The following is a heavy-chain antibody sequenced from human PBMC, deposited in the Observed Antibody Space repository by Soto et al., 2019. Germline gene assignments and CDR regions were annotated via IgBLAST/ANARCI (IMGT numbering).Heavy chain of an antibody. CDR3: AKDIDIVVVPAEIDP. J-gene: IGHJ5*02. V-gene: IGHV3-30*18. D-gene: IGHD2-2*01. Sequence: PGGSLRLSCAASGFTFSSYGMHWVRQAPGKGLEWVAVMSYDGSNKYYADSVKGRFTISRDNSKNTLYLQMKSLRAEDTAVYYCAKDIDIVVVPAEIDPWGQGTMLTLST. CDR2: MSYDGSNK. CDR1: GFTFSSYG.